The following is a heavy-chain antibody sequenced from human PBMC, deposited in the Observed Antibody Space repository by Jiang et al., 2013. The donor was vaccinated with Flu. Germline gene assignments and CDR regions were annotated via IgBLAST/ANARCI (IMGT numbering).Heavy chain of an antibody. CDR2: INPSGGST. J-gene: IGHJ4*02. V-gene: IGHV1-46*01. Sequence: QLVESGAEVKKPGASVKVSCKASGYTFTSYYMHWVRQAPGQGLEWMGIINPSGGSTSYAQKFQGRVTMTRDTSTSTVYMELSSLRSEDTAVYYCAREYYGSSGYYRTHSFDYWGQGTLVTVSS. D-gene: IGHD3-22*01. CDR3: AREYYGSSGYYRTHSFDY. CDR1: GYTFTSYY.